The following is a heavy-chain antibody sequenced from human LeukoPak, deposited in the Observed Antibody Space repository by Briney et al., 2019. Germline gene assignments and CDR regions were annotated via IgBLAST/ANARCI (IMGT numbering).Heavy chain of an antibody. Sequence: ASVKVSCKASGYTFTSYYMHWVRQAPGQGLEWMGIINPSGGSTSYAQKFQGRVTMTRDTSTSTVYMELSSLRSGDTAVYYCARDMSGRDVLRFLEWLTNWFDPWGQGTLVTVSS. CDR2: INPSGGST. D-gene: IGHD3-3*01. CDR1: GYTFTSYY. V-gene: IGHV1-46*01. CDR3: ARDMSGRDVLRFLEWLTNWFDP. J-gene: IGHJ5*02.